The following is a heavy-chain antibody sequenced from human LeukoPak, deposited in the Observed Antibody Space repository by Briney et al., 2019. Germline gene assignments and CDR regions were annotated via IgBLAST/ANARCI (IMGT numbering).Heavy chain of an antibody. CDR3: VRHRSGQAWLDP. J-gene: IGHJ5*02. D-gene: IGHD1-26*01. CDR1: GDSVTSRSYC. CDR2: IYYSGSS. Sequence: SETLSLTCTVAGDSVTSRSYCWGWIRQPPGEGLEWIGCIYYSGSSFYTSSLNSRVTRPVDTSKNEYSLRLQSVTATDTALYYCVRHRSGQAWLDPWGQGTLVTVSS. V-gene: IGHV4-39*01.